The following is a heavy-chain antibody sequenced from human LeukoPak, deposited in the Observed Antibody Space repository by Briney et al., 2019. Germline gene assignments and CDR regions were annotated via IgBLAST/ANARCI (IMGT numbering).Heavy chain of an antibody. CDR2: ISYDGSNK. V-gene: IGHV3-30*04. CDR3: ARDPYSGYFRFDY. D-gene: IGHD5-12*01. Sequence: PGGSLRLSCAASGFTFSSYAMHWVRQAPGKGLEWVAVISYDGSNKYYADSVKGRFTISRDNSKNTLYLQMNSLRAEDTAVYYCARDPYSGYFRFDYWGQGALVIVSS. CDR1: GFTFSSYA. J-gene: IGHJ4*02.